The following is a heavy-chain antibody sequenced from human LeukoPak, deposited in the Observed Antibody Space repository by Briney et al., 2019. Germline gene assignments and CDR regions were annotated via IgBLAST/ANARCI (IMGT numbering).Heavy chain of an antibody. CDR3: AKGLSINWFDP. D-gene: IGHD2-2*02. CDR2: ISGDGSST. V-gene: IGHV3-74*01. CDR1: GFSFSNSW. Sequence: GGSLRLSCAASGFSFSNSWMHWVRQAPGKGLVCVSRISGDGSSTSYANSVKGRFTVSRDNAKNTLYLQMNSLRAEDTAVYYCAKGLSINWFDPWGQGTLVTVSS. J-gene: IGHJ5*02.